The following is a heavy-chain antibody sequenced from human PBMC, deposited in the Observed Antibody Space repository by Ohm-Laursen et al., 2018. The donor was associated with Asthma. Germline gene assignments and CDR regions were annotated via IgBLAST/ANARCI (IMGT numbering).Heavy chain of an antibody. CDR2: FNSGTGDI. Sequence: GASVKVSCKASGHIFSSYTMQWVRQAPGQGLEWMGWFNSGTGDITYSHKFQGRVTITADTSASTTFMELPSLTSEDTAVYYCASSKGYGDYQSLDYWGQGTLVTVSS. CDR1: GHIFSSYT. D-gene: IGHD4-17*01. J-gene: IGHJ4*02. V-gene: IGHV1-3*01. CDR3: ASSKGYGDYQSLDY.